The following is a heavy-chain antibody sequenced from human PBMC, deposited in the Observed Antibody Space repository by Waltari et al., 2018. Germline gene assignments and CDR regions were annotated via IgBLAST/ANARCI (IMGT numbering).Heavy chain of an antibody. D-gene: IGHD1-26*01. V-gene: IGHV4-39*01. CDR2: IYYSGST. CDR1: GGSISSSSYS. Sequence: QLQLQESGPGLVKPSETLSLTCTVSGGSISSSSYSWGWIRQPPGKGVEWIGGIYYSGSTYYNPSLKSRVTISVDTSKNQFSLKLSSVTAADTAVYYCARWGRELRGGPRNGNNWFDPWGQGTLVTVSS. CDR3: ARWGRELRGGPRNGNNWFDP. J-gene: IGHJ5*02.